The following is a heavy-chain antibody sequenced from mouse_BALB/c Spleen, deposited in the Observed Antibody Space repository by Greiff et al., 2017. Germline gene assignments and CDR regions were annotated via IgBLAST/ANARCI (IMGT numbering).Heavy chain of an antibody. Sequence: VQLQQSGPGLVAPSQSLSITCTVSGFSLTSYGVHWVRQPPGKGLEWLGVIWAGGSTNYNSALMSRLSISKDNSKSQVFLKMNSLQTDDTAMYYCARDQGYYGYVHAMDYWGQGTSVTVSS. D-gene: IGHD1-2*01. V-gene: IGHV2-9*02. CDR2: IWAGGST. J-gene: IGHJ4*01. CDR1: GFSLTSYG. CDR3: ARDQGYYGYVHAMDY.